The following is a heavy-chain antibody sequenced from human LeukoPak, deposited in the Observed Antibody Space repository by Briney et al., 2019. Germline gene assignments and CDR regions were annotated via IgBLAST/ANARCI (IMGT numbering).Heavy chain of an antibody. Sequence: SETLSLTCTVSGGSISSYYWSWIRQPPGKGLEWIGYIYYSGSTNYNPPLKSRVTISVDTSKNQFSLKLSSVTAADTAVYYCARALSRLGYCSSTSCLADYYYGMDVWGQGTTVTVSS. CDR2: IYYSGST. CDR3: ARALSRLGYCSSTSCLADYYYGMDV. J-gene: IGHJ6*02. CDR1: GGSISSYY. D-gene: IGHD2-2*01. V-gene: IGHV4-59*01.